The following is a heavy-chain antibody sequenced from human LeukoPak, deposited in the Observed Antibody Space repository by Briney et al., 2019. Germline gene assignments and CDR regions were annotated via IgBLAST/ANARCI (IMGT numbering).Heavy chain of an antibody. V-gene: IGHV4-38-2*01. Sequence: SETLSLTCAVSGYSISSRYYWGWIRQPPGKGLEWIGSIYHSGSTYYNPSPKSRVTISVDTSKNQFSLKLSSVTAADTAVYYCARGTAAKSYYFDYWGQGTLVTVSS. J-gene: IGHJ4*02. D-gene: IGHD1-1*01. CDR2: IYHSGST. CDR3: ARGTAAKSYYFDY. CDR1: GYSISSRYY.